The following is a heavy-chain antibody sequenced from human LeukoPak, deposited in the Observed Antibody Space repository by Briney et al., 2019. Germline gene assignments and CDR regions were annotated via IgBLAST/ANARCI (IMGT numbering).Heavy chain of an antibody. J-gene: IGHJ3*02. V-gene: IGHV4-4*09. CDR3: ARPFAGGSGYYAFDI. CDR2: IYTSGST. D-gene: IGHD3-22*01. CDR1: GGSISSYY. Sequence: SETLSLTCTVSGGSISSYYWSWIRQPPGKGLEWIGYIYTSGSTNYNPSLKSRVTISVDTSKNQFSLKLSSVTTADTAVYYCARPFAGGSGYYAFDIWGQGTMVTVSS.